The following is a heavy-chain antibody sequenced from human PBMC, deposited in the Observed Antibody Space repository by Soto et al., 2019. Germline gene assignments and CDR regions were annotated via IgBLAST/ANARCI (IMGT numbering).Heavy chain of an antibody. Sequence: SETLSLTCTVSGDSLRNHYWSWVRQSPGSGLEWVGNIFYNGETQYQSSLKSRVSMSVDTSKNLFSLELRSVNTDDTAIYFCARVTNLRNFPWLFAFDSWGQGIQVTVSS. CDR1: GDSLRNHY. CDR2: IFYNGET. V-gene: IGHV4-59*11. J-gene: IGHJ4*02. D-gene: IGHD3-9*01. CDR3: ARVTNLRNFPWLFAFDS.